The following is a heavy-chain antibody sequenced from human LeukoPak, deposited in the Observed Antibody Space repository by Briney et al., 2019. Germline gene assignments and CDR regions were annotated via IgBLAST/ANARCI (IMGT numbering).Heavy chain of an antibody. CDR3: VKDRWVDH. Sequence: GGSPRLSCSASGFIFSPYAMHWVRQAPGKGLEYVSSISSEGKTTYYADSVKGRFTVSRDNSKNTLYLQMSSLRPEDTAVYYCVKDRWVDHWGQGTLVTVSS. J-gene: IGHJ4*02. V-gene: IGHV3-64D*06. CDR2: ISSEGKTT. D-gene: IGHD6-13*01. CDR1: GFIFSPYA.